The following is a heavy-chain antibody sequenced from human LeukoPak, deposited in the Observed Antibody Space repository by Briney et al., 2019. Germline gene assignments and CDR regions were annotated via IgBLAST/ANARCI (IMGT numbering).Heavy chain of an antibody. D-gene: IGHD1-26*01. J-gene: IGHJ4*02. CDR1: GDSISSTGYY. CDR3: ARTYSGSYYFDY. CDR2: IYYTGRT. Sequence: SETLSLTCTVSGDSISSTGYYWGWIRQSPGKGLEWIGSIYYTGRTIYNPSLKSRVTISVDTSKNQFSLRLSSVTAADTAVYYCARTYSGSYYFDYWGQGTLVTVSS. V-gene: IGHV4-39*07.